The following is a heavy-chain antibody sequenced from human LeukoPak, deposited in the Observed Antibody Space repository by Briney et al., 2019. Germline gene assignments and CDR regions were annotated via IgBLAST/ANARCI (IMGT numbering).Heavy chain of an antibody. CDR3: ANGDYGDYYYYYYYGMDV. CDR2: ISYDGSNK. CDR1: GFTFSSYG. Sequence: PGRSLRLSCAASGFTFSSYGMHWVRQAPGKGLEWVAVISYDGSNKYYADSVKGRFTISRDNSKNTLYLQMNSLRAEDTAVYYCANGDYGDYYYYYYYGMDVWGQGTTVTVSS. D-gene: IGHD4-17*01. J-gene: IGHJ6*02. V-gene: IGHV3-30*18.